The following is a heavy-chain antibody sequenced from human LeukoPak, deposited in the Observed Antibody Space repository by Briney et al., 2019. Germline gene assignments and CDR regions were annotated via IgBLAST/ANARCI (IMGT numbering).Heavy chain of an antibody. V-gene: IGHV4-4*07. CDR1: GGSISSYH. CDR3: ATAIAVAADWYFDL. D-gene: IGHD6-19*01. J-gene: IGHJ2*01. Sequence: PSETLSLTCTVSGGSISSYHWSWIRQPAGKGLEWIGRIYSSGSTQYNPSLKSRVTMSVDTSKYQFSLNLTSVTAADTAVYYCATAIAVAADWYFDLWGRGTLVTVSS. CDR2: IYSSGST.